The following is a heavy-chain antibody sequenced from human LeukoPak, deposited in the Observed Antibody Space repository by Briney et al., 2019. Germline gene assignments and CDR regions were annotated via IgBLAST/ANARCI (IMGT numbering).Heavy chain of an antibody. V-gene: IGHV3-7*01. D-gene: IGHD6-6*01. Sequence: GGSLRLSCAASGFTFSSYWMSWVRQAPGKGLEWVANIKQDGSEKYYVDSVKGRFTISRDNAKNSLYLQMNSLRAEDTAVYYCAREIEWFGIAARWGGAFDFDYWGQGTLVTVSS. J-gene: IGHJ4*02. CDR2: IKQDGSEK. CDR3: AREIEWFGIAARWGGAFDFDY. CDR1: GFTFSSYW.